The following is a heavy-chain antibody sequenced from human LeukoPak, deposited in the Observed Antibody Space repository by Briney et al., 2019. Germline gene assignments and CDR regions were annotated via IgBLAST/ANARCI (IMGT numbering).Heavy chain of an antibody. D-gene: IGHD6-19*01. CDR3: AREEYSSGWSFDY. CDR1: GFTFSSYE. V-gene: IGHV3-48*03. J-gene: IGHJ4*02. CDR2: ISSSGSTI. Sequence: GGSLRLSCAASGFTFSSYEMNWVRQAPGKGLEWVSYISSSGSTIYYADSVKGRFTISRDNAKNSLYLQMNSLRAEDTAVYYCAREEYSSGWSFDYWGQGTLVTVPS.